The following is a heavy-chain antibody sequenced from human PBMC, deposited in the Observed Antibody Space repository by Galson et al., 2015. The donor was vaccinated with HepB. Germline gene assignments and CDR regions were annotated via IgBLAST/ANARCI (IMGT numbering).Heavy chain of an antibody. CDR3: ARGCGGDCYSEDAFDI. J-gene: IGHJ3*02. V-gene: IGHV1-18*01. CDR1: GYTFTSYG. D-gene: IGHD2-21*02. CDR2: ISAYNGNT. Sequence: SVKVSCKASGYTFTSYGISWVRQAPGQGLEWMGWISAYNGNTNYAQKLQGRVTMTTDTSTSTAYMELRSLRSDDTAVYYCARGCGGDCYSEDAFDIWGQGTMVTVSS.